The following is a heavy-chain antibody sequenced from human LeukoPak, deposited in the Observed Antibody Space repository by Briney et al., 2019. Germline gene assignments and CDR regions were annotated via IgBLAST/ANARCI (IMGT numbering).Heavy chain of an antibody. Sequence: GGSLRLSCAASGFTFSSYSMNWVRQAPGKGLEWVSSISSSSSYIYYADSVKGRFTISRDNAKNSLYLQMNSLRAEDTAVYYCARSAYCGGDRYSRGYYFDYWGQGTLVTVSS. D-gene: IGHD2-21*02. CDR2: ISSSSSYI. V-gene: IGHV3-21*01. CDR1: GFTFSSYS. J-gene: IGHJ4*02. CDR3: ARSAYCGGDRYSRGYYFDY.